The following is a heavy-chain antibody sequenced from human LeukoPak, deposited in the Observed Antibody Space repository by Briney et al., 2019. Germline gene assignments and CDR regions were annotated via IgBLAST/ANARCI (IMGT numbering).Heavy chain of an antibody. CDR2: IHYSGGT. D-gene: IGHD4-17*01. Sequence: SQTLSLTCTVSGGSISSGDWYWSWLRQSPAKGLEWIGYIHYSGGTHYNSSLKSRLTISVDTSKNQSPLKLRSVTAADTAVYYCARYGDYGGINWFDPWGQGTLVTVSS. J-gene: IGHJ5*02. CDR1: GGSISSGDWY. V-gene: IGHV4-30-4*01. CDR3: ARYGDYGGINWFDP.